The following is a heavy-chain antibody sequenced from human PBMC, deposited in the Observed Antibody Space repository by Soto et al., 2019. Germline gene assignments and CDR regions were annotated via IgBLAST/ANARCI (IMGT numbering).Heavy chain of an antibody. Sequence: EVQLLESGGDLVQPGGSLRLSCAASGFTFSSYAMSWVRQAPGKGLEWVSAISGSGGSTYYADSVKGRFTISRDNSKSTLYLQMNSLRAEDTAVYYCAKAPKGNYHYGMDVWGQGTTVTVSS. J-gene: IGHJ6*02. CDR1: GFTFSSYA. CDR2: ISGSGGST. D-gene: IGHD6-13*01. V-gene: IGHV3-23*01. CDR3: AKAPKGNYHYGMDV.